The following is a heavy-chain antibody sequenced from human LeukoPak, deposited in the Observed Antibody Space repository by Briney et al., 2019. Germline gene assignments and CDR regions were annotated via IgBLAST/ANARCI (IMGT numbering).Heavy chain of an antibody. Sequence: GGSLRLSCAASGFTFATYVMTWVRQAPGKGLEWVAVISYDGSNKYYADSVKGRFTISRDNSKNTLYLQMNSLRAEDTAVYYCAKDRSDAGYSSGWYSWGQGTLVTVSS. J-gene: IGHJ4*02. CDR2: ISYDGSNK. CDR1: GFTFATYV. D-gene: IGHD6-19*01. V-gene: IGHV3-30*18. CDR3: AKDRSDAGYSSGWYS.